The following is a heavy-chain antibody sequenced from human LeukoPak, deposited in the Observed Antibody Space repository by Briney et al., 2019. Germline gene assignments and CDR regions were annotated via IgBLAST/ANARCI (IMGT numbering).Heavy chain of an antibody. Sequence: PSETPSLTCGVYGVSFSGYYWSWIRQPPGKGLEWIGSIYYSGYTYYNPSLKSRVTISVDTSKKQFSLKLSSVTAADTAVYYCARRELDSSGSLPAEYFQHWGQGTLVTVSS. J-gene: IGHJ1*01. CDR3: ARRELDSSGSLPAEYFQH. CDR1: GVSFSGYY. D-gene: IGHD3-22*01. V-gene: IGHV4-34*01. CDR2: IYYSGYT.